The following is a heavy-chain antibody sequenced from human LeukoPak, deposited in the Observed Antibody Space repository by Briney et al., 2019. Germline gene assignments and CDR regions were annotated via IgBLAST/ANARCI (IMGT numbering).Heavy chain of an antibody. J-gene: IGHJ3*02. CDR1: GYTLTELS. V-gene: IGHV1-24*01. D-gene: IGHD3-3*01. CDR3: ATDLPESDFWSGPDAFDI. Sequence: ASVKVSCKVSGYTLTELSMHWVRQAPGKGLEWMGGFDPEDGETTYAQKFQGRVTMTEDTSTDTAYMELSSLRSEDTAVYYCATDLPESDFWSGPDAFDIWGQGTMVTVS. CDR2: FDPEDGET.